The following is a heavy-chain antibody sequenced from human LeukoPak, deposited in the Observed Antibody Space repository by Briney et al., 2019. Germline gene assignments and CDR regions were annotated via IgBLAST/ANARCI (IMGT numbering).Heavy chain of an antibody. D-gene: IGHD2-15*01. CDR2: INHSGST. CDR3: ARDGVLYCSGGSCYPHFDY. V-gene: IGHV4-34*01. CDR1: GGSFSGYY. Sequence: SETLSLTCAVYGGSFSGYYWSWIRQPPGKGLEWIGEINHSGSTNYNPSLKRRVTITVHTSKNQFSLKLSSVTAADTAVYYCARDGVLYCSGGSCYPHFDYWGQGTLVTVSS. J-gene: IGHJ4*02.